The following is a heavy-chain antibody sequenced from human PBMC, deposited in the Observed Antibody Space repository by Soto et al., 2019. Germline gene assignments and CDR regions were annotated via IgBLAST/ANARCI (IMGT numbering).Heavy chain of an antibody. Sequence: QEQVVESGGGVVQPGRSLRLSCAASGFTFSTHAMHWVRQAPGRGLEWVAIISYDGTTKDYADSVQGRFTISRDNSKNAVYLQMNSLRSEDTALYYCARDWRTAGTMGWFDPWGQGTLVTVSS. CDR1: GFTFSTHA. V-gene: IGHV3-30-3*01. CDR3: ARDWRTAGTMGWFDP. D-gene: IGHD6-13*01. CDR2: ISYDGTTK. J-gene: IGHJ5*02.